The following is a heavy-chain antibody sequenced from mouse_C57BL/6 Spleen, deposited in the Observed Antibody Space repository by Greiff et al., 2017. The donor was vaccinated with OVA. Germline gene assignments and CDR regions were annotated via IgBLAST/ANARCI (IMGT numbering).Heavy chain of an antibody. CDR1: GYTFTSYW. CDR3: ARSATGTRTAWFAY. CDR2: IYPSDSET. J-gene: IGHJ3*01. Sequence: QVQLQQPGAELVRPGSSVKLSCKASGYTFTSYWMDWVKQRPGQGLEWIGNIYPSDSETHYNQKFKDKATLTVDKSSSTAYMQLSSLTSEDSAVYYGARSATGTRTAWFAYWGQGTLVTVSA. V-gene: IGHV1-61*01. D-gene: IGHD4-1*01.